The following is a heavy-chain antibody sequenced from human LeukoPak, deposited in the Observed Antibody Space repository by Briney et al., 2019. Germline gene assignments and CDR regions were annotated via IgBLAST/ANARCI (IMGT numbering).Heavy chain of an antibody. CDR3: AREECGGDCYSYYYYYMDV. V-gene: IGHV3-7*01. J-gene: IGHJ6*03. D-gene: IGHD2-21*02. Sequence: GGSLRLSCAAFGFTFSSYWMSWVRQAPGKGLEWVANIKQDGSEKYYVDSVKGRFTISRDNAKNSLYLQLNSLRAEDTAVYYCAREECGGDCYSYYYYYMDVWGKGTTVTVSS. CDR1: GFTFSSYW. CDR2: IKQDGSEK.